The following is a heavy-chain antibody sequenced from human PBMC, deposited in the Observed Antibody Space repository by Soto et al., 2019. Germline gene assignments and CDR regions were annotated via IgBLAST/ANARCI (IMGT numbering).Heavy chain of an antibody. D-gene: IGHD2-2*01. CDR3: ARSQGSSTSLEIYYYYYYGMDV. CDR2: IIPISGTA. V-gene: IGHV1-69*01. Sequence: QVQLVQSGAEVKKPGSSVKVSCKASGGTLSSYAISWVRQAPGQGLEWMGGIIPISGTANYAQKFQGRVTITADESTSTAYMELSSLRSEDTAVYYCARSQGSSTSLEIYYYYYYGMDVWCQGTTVTVSS. CDR1: GGTLSSYA. J-gene: IGHJ6*02.